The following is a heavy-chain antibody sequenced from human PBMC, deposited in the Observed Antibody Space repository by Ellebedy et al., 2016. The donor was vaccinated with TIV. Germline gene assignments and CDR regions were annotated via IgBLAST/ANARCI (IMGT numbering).Heavy chain of an antibody. CDR2: IYGGDTT. CDR3: ARDTTESSSWSFDY. J-gene: IGHJ4*02. CDR1: GFTVRSDY. D-gene: IGHD6-13*01. V-gene: IGHV3-66*01. Sequence: GESLKISCAASGFTVRSDYMSWVRQAPGKGLEWISTIYGGDTTFYADSLKGRFTISTDTLKNTLYLQLNSLRAEDTAVYYCARDTTESSSWSFDYWGQGTLVTVSS.